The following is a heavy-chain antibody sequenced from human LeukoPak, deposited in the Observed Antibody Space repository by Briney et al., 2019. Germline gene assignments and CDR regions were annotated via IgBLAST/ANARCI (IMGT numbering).Heavy chain of an antibody. CDR1: GGSISSYY. D-gene: IGHD2-2*01. CDR3: ARGSSYCSSTSCLAYDI. CDR2: IYTSGST. Sequence: PSETLSLTCTVSGGSISSYYWSWIRQPAGKGLEWIGRIYTSGSTNYNPSLKSRVTMSVDTSKNQFSLKLSSVTAADTAVYYCARGSSYCSSTSCLAYDIWGQGTMVTVSS. V-gene: IGHV4-4*07. J-gene: IGHJ3*02.